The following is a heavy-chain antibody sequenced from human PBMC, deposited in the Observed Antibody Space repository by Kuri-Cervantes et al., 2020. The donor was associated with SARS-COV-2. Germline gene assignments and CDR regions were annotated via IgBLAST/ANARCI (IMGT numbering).Heavy chain of an antibody. V-gene: IGHV3-21*01. CDR2: ISSSSNYI. CDR3: ARDGSRYSTSSFNYYYYMDV. CDR1: GFTFSSYS. J-gene: IGHJ6*03. Sequence: ETLSLTCAASGFTFSSYSMNWVRQAPGKGLEWVSFISSSSNYIYYADSLKGRFTISRDNAKNSLYLQMNSPRAEDTAVYYCARDGSRYSTSSFNYYYYMDVWGKGTTVTVSS. D-gene: IGHD6-6*01.